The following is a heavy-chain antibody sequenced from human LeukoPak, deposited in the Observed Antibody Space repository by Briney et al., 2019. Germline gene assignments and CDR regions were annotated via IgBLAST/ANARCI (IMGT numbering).Heavy chain of an antibody. D-gene: IGHD1-26*01. J-gene: IGHJ4*02. V-gene: IGHV3-74*01. CDR1: GFTFSSYA. CDR3: TRGVSGSYGNFDY. Sequence: GGSLRLSCAASGFTFSSYAMSWVRQAPGQGLLWVSRINPDGTTTYYADSVKGRFSISRDNAKNTLYLQMNSLRAEDTAVYYCTRGVSGSYGNFDYWGQGTLVTVSS. CDR2: INPDGTTT.